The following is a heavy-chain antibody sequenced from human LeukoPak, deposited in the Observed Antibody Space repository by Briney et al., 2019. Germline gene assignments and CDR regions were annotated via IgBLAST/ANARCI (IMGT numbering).Heavy chain of an antibody. D-gene: IGHD3-3*01. J-gene: IGHJ4*02. CDR1: GGSISSGSYY. V-gene: IGHV4-61*02. Sequence: SQTLSLTCTVSGGSISSGSYYWSWIRQPAGKGLEWIGRIYTSGSTNYNPSLNSRVTISVDTSKNQFSLKLSSVTAADTAVYYCARDANDFWSGYSDYWGQGTLVTVSS. CDR2: IYTSGST. CDR3: ARDANDFWSGYSDY.